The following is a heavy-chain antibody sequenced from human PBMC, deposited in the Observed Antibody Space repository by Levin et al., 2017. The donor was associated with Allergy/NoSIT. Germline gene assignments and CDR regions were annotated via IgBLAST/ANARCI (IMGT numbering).Heavy chain of an antibody. CDR1: GGSISSVNW. Sequence: PSETLSLTCAVSGGSISSVNWWNWVRQPPGKGLEWIGEIDHGGRTNYNSSLESRVTISIDKSKNQFSLKLSSVTAADTAVYFCARDIGDLDGGGYYFDSWGQGTLVTVSS. D-gene: IGHD3-22*01. CDR3: ARDIGDLDGGGYYFDS. J-gene: IGHJ4*02. CDR2: IDHGGRT. V-gene: IGHV4-4*02.